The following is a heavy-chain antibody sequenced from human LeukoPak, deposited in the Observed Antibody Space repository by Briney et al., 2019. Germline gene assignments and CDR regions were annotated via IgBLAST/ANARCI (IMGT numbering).Heavy chain of an antibody. V-gene: IGHV3-30*04. CDR1: GFTFSNFA. J-gene: IGHJ4*02. CDR2: ISYDGSNK. Sequence: PGGSLRLSCAASGFTFSNFAIHWVRQAPGKGLEWVAVISYDGSNKYYADSVKGRFTISRDNSKNTLYLQMNSLRAEDTALYYCAKDLGGYSYGNFDYWGQGTLVTVSS. CDR3: AKDLGGYSYGNFDY. D-gene: IGHD5-18*01.